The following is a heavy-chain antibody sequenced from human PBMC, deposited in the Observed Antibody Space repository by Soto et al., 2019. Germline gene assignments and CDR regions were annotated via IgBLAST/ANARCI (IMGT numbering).Heavy chain of an antibody. V-gene: IGHV4-31*03. CDR1: GGSISSGGYY. CDR2: IYYSGST. J-gene: IGHJ6*02. CDR3: ARDRNLNAAAGTYYYYGMDV. D-gene: IGHD6-13*01. Sequence: QVQLQESGPGLVKPSQTLSLTCTVSGGSISSGGYYWSWIRQHPGKGLEWIGYIYYSGSTYYNPSLQSRVTISVDTSKNQFSLKLSSVTAADTAVYYCARDRNLNAAAGTYYYYGMDVWGQGTTVTVSS.